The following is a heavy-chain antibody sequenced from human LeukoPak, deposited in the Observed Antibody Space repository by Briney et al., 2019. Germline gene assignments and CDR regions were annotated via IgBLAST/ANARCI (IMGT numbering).Heavy chain of an antibody. D-gene: IGHD1-26*01. J-gene: IGHJ4*02. V-gene: IGHV3-74*01. CDR2: INSDGSST. Sequence: PGGSLRLSCAASGFTFSSYWMHWVRQAPGKGLVWVSRINSDGSSTSYADSVKGRFTISRDNAKNTPYLQMNSLRAEDTAVYYCARVDSGSYWRGFDYWGQGTLVTVSS. CDR3: ARVDSGSYWRGFDY. CDR1: GFTFSSYW.